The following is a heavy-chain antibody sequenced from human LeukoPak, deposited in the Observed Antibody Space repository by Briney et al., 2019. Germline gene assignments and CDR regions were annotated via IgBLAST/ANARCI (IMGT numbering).Heavy chain of an antibody. CDR2: ITKNGDQT. Sequence: GGSLRLSCVPSGITFSNSALNWVRQAPGKGLDLVATITKNGDQTYYADSVKGLFTISRDTFRDTLYLQMNSLRAEDTAVYHCLKFQAKDGIRDVFDIWGQGTVVTVSS. D-gene: IGHD2-21*01. CDR1: GITFSNSA. J-gene: IGHJ3*02. V-gene: IGHV3-23*01. CDR3: LKFQAKDGIRDVFDI.